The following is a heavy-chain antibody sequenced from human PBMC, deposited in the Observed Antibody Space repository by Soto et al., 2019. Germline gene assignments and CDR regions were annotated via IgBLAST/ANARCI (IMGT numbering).Heavy chain of an antibody. CDR3: ARGTMVRGVNGERSYYYYYGMDV. CDR1: GYTFTGYY. V-gene: IGHV1-2*04. CDR2: INPNSGGT. J-gene: IGHJ6*02. D-gene: IGHD3-10*01. Sequence: ASVKVSCKASGYTFTGYYMHWVRQAPGQGLEWMGWINPNSGGTNYAQKFQGWVTMTRDTSISTAYMELSRLRSDDTAVYYCARGTMVRGVNGERSYYYYYGMDVWGQGTTVTVSS.